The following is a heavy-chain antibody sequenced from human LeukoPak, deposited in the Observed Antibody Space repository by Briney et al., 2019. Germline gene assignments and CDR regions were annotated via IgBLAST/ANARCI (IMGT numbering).Heavy chain of an antibody. V-gene: IGHV4-61*02. CDR3: ARARVGATGSDWFDP. Sequence: SETLSLTCTVSGDSISSGSYYWSWIRQPAGKGLEWIGRIYTSGSTNYNPSLKSRVTISVDTSKNQFSLKLSSVTAADTAVYYCARARVGATGSDWFDPWGQGTLVTVSS. CDR2: IYTSGST. CDR1: GDSISSGSYY. J-gene: IGHJ5*02. D-gene: IGHD1-26*01.